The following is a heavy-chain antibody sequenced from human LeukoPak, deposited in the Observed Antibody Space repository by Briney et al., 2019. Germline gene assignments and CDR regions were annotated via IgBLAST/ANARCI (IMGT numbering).Heavy chain of an antibody. J-gene: IGHJ6*03. Sequence: GGSLRLSCAASGFTFSSYSMNWVRQAPGKGLEWVSSISSSSSYIYYADSVKGRFTISRDNAKNSLYLQMNSLRAEDTAAYYCASQKYSSSWYDYYYYYHMDVWGKGTTVTVSS. CDR3: ASQKYSSSWYDYYYYYHMDV. CDR1: GFTFSSYS. V-gene: IGHV3-21*01. CDR2: ISSSSSYI. D-gene: IGHD6-13*01.